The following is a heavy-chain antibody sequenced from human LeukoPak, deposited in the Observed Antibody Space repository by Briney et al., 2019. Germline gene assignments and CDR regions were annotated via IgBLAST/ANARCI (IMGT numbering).Heavy chain of an antibody. J-gene: IGHJ4*02. CDR1: GFTFSSYA. CDR3: AKDQKSSGSYLYFDY. V-gene: IGHV3-23*01. CDR2: ISGSGANT. Sequence: PGGSLRLSCVASGFTFSSYAMIWARQAPGKGLEWVSTISGSGANTYYADSVKGRFTISRDNCKNTLFLHMNSLRAEDTAMYYCAKDQKSSGSYLYFDYWGQGTLVSVSS. D-gene: IGHD3-22*01.